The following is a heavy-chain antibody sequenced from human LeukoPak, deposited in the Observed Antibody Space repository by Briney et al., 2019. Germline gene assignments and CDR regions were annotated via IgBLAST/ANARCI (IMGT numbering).Heavy chain of an antibody. V-gene: IGHV3-23*01. D-gene: IGHD5-18*01. CDR3: AKFEEDSYGYYYYYYYGMDV. CDR2: ISGSGGST. J-gene: IGHJ6*02. Sequence: PGGSLRLSCAASGFTFSSYAMSWVRQAPGKGLEWVSAISGSGGSTYYADSVKGRFTISRDNSKNTLYLQMNSLRAEDTAVYYRAKFEEDSYGYYYYYYYGMDVWGQGTTVTVSS. CDR1: GFTFSSYA.